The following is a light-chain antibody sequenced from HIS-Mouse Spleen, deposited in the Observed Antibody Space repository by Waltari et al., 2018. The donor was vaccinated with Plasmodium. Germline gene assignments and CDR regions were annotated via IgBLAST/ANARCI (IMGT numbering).Light chain of an antibody. Sequence: SYELTQPPSVSVSPGQTASITCSGDKLGDKYACWYQQKPGQSPVRVIYQDSKRPSGIPERFSGSNSRNTATLTISGTQAMDEADYYCQAWDSSTAVFGGGTKLTVL. V-gene: IGLV3-1*01. CDR3: QAWDSSTAV. J-gene: IGLJ3*02. CDR1: KLGDKY. CDR2: QDS.